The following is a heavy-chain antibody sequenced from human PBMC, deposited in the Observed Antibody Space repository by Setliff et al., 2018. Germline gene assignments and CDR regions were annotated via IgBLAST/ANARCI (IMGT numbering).Heavy chain of an antibody. V-gene: IGHV4-59*02. J-gene: IGHJ4*02. D-gene: IGHD6-13*01. Sequence: SETLSLTCTVSGASVRSHYWSWIRQPPGKGLEWIGFIFYSGDTKSNPSLKSRVTMSVDTSKNQFSLKLSSVTAADTAVYYCARVGSSWDHYYWGQGTLVTVS. CDR1: GASVRSHY. CDR2: IFYSGDT. CDR3: ARVGSSWDHYY.